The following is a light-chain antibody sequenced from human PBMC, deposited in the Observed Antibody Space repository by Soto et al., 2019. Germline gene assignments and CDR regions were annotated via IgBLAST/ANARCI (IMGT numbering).Light chain of an antibody. CDR2: GNT. CDR1: SSNIGAGYE. J-gene: IGLJ1*01. CDR3: QSYDSSLSASYV. V-gene: IGLV1-40*01. Sequence: QSVLTQPPSVSGAPGQRVTISCTGSSSNIGAGYEVHWYQHLPGKAPKLLIYGNTNRPSGVPDQLSGSKSGTSASLAITGLQAEDEADYYCQSYDSSLSASYVFGGGTKLTVL.